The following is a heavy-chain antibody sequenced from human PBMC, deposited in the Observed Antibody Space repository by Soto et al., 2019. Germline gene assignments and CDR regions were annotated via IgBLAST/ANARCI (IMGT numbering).Heavy chain of an antibody. CDR3: ARDGDGRMTTNPYYYNGMDV. Sequence: PSETLSLTCTVSGGSLGSYYWSWIRQPPGNGLEWIGYLFYTGRANYNASLKSRASISLDTSNYQFSLKLSSVTAADTAVYYFARDGDGRMTTNPYYYNGMDVWGPGTTVTVSS. V-gene: IGHV4-59*01. J-gene: IGHJ6*02. CDR2: LFYTGRA. CDR1: GGSLGSYY. D-gene: IGHD4-4*01.